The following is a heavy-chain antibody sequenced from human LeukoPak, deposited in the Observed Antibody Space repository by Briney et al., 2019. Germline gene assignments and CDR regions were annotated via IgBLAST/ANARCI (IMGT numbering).Heavy chain of an antibody. CDR1: GGFISSGGYY. Sequence: PSETLSLTCTVSGGFISSGGYYWSWIRQHPGKGLEWIGYIYYSGSTYYNPSLKSRVTISVDTSKNQFSLKLSSVTAADTAVYYCARDWGGQLWLNYWGQGTLVTVSS. J-gene: IGHJ4*02. CDR2: IYYSGST. CDR3: ARDWGGQLWLNY. D-gene: IGHD5-18*01. V-gene: IGHV4-31*03.